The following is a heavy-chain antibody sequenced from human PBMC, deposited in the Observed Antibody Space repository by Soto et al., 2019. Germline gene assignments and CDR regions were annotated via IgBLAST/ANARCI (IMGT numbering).Heavy chain of an antibody. CDR3: ARPPRSSGYYYAYYFQH. CDR2: IWYDGSNK. D-gene: IGHD3-22*01. Sequence: PGGSLRLSCAASGFTFSSYGMHWVRQAPGKGLEWVAVIWYDGSNKYYADSVKGRFTISRDNSKNTLYLQMNSLRAEDTAVYYCARPPRSSGYYYAYYFQHWGQGTLVTVSS. CDR1: GFTFSSYG. J-gene: IGHJ1*01. V-gene: IGHV3-33*01.